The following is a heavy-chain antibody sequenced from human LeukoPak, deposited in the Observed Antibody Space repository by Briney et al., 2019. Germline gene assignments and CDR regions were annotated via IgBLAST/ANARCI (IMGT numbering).Heavy chain of an antibody. CDR3: ARGDGYNFFDY. V-gene: IGHV3-53*01. D-gene: IGHD5-24*01. J-gene: IGHJ4*02. CDR1: GFGVTNNY. CDR2: FYVGGAT. Sequence: GGSLRLSCAVSGFGVTNNYMSWVRQARGKGLEWVSVFYVGGATYYADSVKGRFTISRDNSENTLYLQMKSLRAEDTAVYYCARGDGYNFFDYWGQGTLVTVSS.